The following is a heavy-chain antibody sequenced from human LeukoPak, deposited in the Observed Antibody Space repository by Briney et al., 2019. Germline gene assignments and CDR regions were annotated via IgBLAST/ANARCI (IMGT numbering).Heavy chain of an antibody. CDR2: IYSGGST. V-gene: IGHV3-53*01. J-gene: IGHJ3*02. D-gene: IGHD2-21*02. CDR1: GFTVSSNY. CDR3: ARQYCGGDCPRDKGAFDI. Sequence: GGSLRLSCAASGFTVSSNYMSWVRQAPGKGLEWVSVIYSGGSTYYADSVKGRFTISRDNSKNTLYLQMNSLRAEDTAVYYCARQYCGGDCPRDKGAFDIWGQGTMVTVSS.